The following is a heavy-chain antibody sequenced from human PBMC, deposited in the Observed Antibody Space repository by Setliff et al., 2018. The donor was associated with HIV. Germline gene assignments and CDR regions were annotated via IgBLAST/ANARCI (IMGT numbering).Heavy chain of an antibody. CDR3: ARLGSGWSDSYYYAMDI. CDR2: ISPNFGHT. Sequence: ASVKVSCKASGGIFNTYGMNWVRQAPGQGLEWMGWISPNFGHTNYAQNSLGRVTMTIDTSTSRAYMELRSLRSDDTAMYFCARLGSGWSDSYYYAMDIWGQGTTVTVSS. D-gene: IGHD6-19*01. J-gene: IGHJ6*02. CDR1: GGIFNTYG. V-gene: IGHV1-18*01.